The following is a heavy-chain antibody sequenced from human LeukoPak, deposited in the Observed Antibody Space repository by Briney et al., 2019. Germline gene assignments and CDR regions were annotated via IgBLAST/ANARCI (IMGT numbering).Heavy chain of an antibody. CDR2: IYYSGST. J-gene: IGHJ6*03. CDR1: GGSISSGGYY. D-gene: IGHD6-13*01. V-gene: IGHV4-61*08. CDR3: ARDAVGYSSSNYSYYYYYMDV. Sequence: PSETLSLTCTVSGGSISSGGYYWSWIRQHPGKGLEWIGYIYYSGSTNYNPSLKSRVTISVDTSKNQFSLRLSSVTAADTAVYYCARDAVGYSSSNYSYYYYYMDVWGKGTTVTVSS.